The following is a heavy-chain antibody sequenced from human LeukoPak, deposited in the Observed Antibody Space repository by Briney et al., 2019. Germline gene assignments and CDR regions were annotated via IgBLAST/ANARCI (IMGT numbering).Heavy chain of an antibody. CDR3: ARQYSSSWYSNWFDP. D-gene: IGHD6-13*01. CDR2: IYYSGST. CDR1: GGSISSYY. J-gene: IGHJ5*02. Sequence: SETLSLTCTVSGGSISSYYWSWIRQPPGKGLEWIGYIYYSGSTNYNPSLKSRVTISVDTSKNQFSLKLSSVTAADTAVYYCARQYSSSWYSNWFDPWGQGTLVTVSS. V-gene: IGHV4-59*01.